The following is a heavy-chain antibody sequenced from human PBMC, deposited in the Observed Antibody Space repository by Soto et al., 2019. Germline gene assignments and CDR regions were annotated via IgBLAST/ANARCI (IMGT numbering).Heavy chain of an antibody. CDR2: ISGYNGDT. J-gene: IGHJ6*02. Sequence: QGQLVQSGAEVKKPGASVKVSCKASGYTFTRYGISWVRQAPGQGLEWMGWISGYNGDTNYAQNLQGRVTMTIDTSTSTAYMELRSLTSDDTAVYYCAKNGQRPYYYYGMDVWGQGTTVTVSS. D-gene: IGHD1-1*01. CDR1: GYTFTRYG. V-gene: IGHV1-18*01. CDR3: AKNGQRPYYYYGMDV.